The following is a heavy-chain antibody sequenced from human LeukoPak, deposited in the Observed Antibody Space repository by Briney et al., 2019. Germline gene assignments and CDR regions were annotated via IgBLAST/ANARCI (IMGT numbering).Heavy chain of an antibody. J-gene: IGHJ4*02. CDR3: ARASSGWYFDY. D-gene: IGHD6-19*01. Sequence: GASVKVSCKASGYTFTSYDINWVRQAPGQGLEWMGWMNPNSGNTGYAQKFQGRVTMTRNTSISTAYMELSSPRSEDTAVYYCARASSGWYFDYWGQGTLVTVSS. CDR1: GYTFTSYD. CDR2: MNPNSGNT. V-gene: IGHV1-8*01.